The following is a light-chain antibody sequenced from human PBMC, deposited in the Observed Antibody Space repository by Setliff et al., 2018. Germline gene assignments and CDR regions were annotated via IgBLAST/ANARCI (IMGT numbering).Light chain of an antibody. Sequence: QSALAQPASVSGSPGQSITISCTGTSSDVGDYKYVSWYQQLPGKAPKLIIFEVSNRPSGIPNRFSGSKSGNTASLSISGLQAEDEADYYCSSYTSLSTRVFGT. CDR2: EVS. CDR1: SSDVGDYKY. J-gene: IGLJ1*01. CDR3: SSYTSLSTRV. V-gene: IGLV2-14*01.